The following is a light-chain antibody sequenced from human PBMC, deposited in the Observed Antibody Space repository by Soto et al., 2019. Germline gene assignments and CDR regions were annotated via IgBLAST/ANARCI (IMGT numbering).Light chain of an antibody. V-gene: IGKV1-5*01. CDR2: DAS. J-gene: IGKJ1*01. CDR1: QSITHR. Sequence: GDRVTITCRASQSITHRLAWYQQKPGKAPKVLIYDASNLESGVSSRFSGSGSGTEFILTISSLQPDDFATYWCQHYGGLWTFGQGTRVEV. CDR3: QHYGGLWT.